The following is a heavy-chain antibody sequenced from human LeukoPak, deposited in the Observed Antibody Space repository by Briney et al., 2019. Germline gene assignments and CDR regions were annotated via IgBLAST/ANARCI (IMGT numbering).Heavy chain of an antibody. Sequence: SVKVSCKASGGTFSSYTISWVRQAPGQGLEWMGRIIPILGIANYAQKFQGRVTITADKSTSTTYMELSSLRSEDTAVYYCARAYGGGTFDYWGQGTLVTVSS. CDR2: IIPILGIA. V-gene: IGHV1-69*02. CDR3: ARAYGGGTFDY. J-gene: IGHJ4*02. D-gene: IGHD2-15*01. CDR1: GGTFSSYT.